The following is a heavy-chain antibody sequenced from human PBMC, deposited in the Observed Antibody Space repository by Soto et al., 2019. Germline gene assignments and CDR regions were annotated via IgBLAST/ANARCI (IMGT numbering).Heavy chain of an antibody. Sequence: ASVKVSCKASGYTFTSYDINWVRQATGQGLEWMGWMNPNSGNTGYAQKFQGRVTMTRNTSISTAYMELSSLRSEDTAVYYCAKDIDRRRYFDWAPDYWGQGTLVTVSS. J-gene: IGHJ4*02. CDR3: AKDIDRRRYFDWAPDY. D-gene: IGHD3-9*01. CDR1: GYTFTSYD. CDR2: MNPNSGNT. V-gene: IGHV1-8*01.